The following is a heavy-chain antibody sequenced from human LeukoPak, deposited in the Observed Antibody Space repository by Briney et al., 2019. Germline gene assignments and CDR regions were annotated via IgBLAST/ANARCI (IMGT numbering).Heavy chain of an antibody. D-gene: IGHD3-22*01. J-gene: IGHJ4*02. CDR1: GGSITTSDNY. CDR3: ARGLLDYDSSGYYLFDY. CDR2: VHNSGST. Sequence: SETLSLTCIVSGGSITTSDNYWGWIRQPPGKGLEWIGAVHNSGSTYYNPSLKSRVTMSTDRSTNRFSLKLSSVTAADTAVYYCARGLLDYDSSGYYLFDYWGRGTLVTVSS. V-gene: IGHV4-39*07.